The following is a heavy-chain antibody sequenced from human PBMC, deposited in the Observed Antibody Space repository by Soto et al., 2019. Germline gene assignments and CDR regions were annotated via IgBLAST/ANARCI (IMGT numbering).Heavy chain of an antibody. V-gene: IGHV3-23*01. CDR1: GFTFNIYA. D-gene: IGHD3-22*01. CDR3: AKDMSLDHDSRGYLFDS. CDR2: ISRYGDFT. J-gene: IGHJ4*02. Sequence: EVQLLESGGDLIQPGGSLRLSCAASGFTFNIYAMTWVRQAPGKGLEWVSAISRYGDFTYYADSVEGRFTISRDNSKNTLYLQMNRLRAEDKAVYYCAKDMSLDHDSRGYLFDSWGQGTLVTVSS.